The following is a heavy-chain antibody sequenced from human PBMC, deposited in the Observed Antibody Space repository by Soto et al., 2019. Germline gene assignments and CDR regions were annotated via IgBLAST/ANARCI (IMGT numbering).Heavy chain of an antibody. D-gene: IGHD6-19*01. J-gene: IGHJ4*02. CDR3: ARDRYSSGWFYW. CDR1: GFTVSSNY. V-gene: IGHV3-66*01. Sequence: EVQLVESGGGLVQPGGSLRLSCAASGFTVSSNYMSWVRQAPGKGLEWVSVIYSGGSTYYADSVKGRFTISRDNSKNTLDLQMNSLRAEDTAVYYCARDRYSSGWFYWWGQGTLVTVSS. CDR2: IYSGGST.